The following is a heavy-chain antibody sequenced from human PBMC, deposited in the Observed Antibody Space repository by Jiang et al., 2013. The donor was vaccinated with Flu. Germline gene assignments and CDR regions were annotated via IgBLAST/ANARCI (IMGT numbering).Heavy chain of an antibody. CDR3: ARQNYYDSNGYLNYFDY. CDR2: VYPGDSET. V-gene: IGHV5-51*01. Sequence: GAEVKKPGGSLKISCKASGYNFIGYWIAWVRQTPGKGLEWMGSVYPGDSETKYGPSFQGRVTVSADRSTTTAYLQWSSLKASDTAMYYCARQNYYDSNGYLNYFDYWGQGALVTASS. CDR1: GYNFIGYW. D-gene: IGHD3-22*01. J-gene: IGHJ4*02.